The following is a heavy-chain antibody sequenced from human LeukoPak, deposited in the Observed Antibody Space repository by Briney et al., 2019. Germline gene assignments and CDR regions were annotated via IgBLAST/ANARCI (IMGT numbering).Heavy chain of an antibody. CDR2: IYYSGST. V-gene: IGHV4-59*12. CDR1: GGSFSSYY. D-gene: IGHD3-22*01. CDR3: ARLVNYDSSGYYYFDY. Sequence: SETLSLTCTVSGGSFSSYYWNWLRQPPGKGLEWIGYIYYSGSTYYNPSLKSRLTMSVDTSKSQFSLKLSSVTAADTAVYYCARLVNYDSSGYYYFDYWGQGTLVTVSS. J-gene: IGHJ4*02.